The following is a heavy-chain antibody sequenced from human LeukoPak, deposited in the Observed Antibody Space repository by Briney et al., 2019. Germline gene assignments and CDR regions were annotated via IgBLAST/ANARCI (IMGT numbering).Heavy chain of an antibody. J-gene: IGHJ4*02. CDR1: GFTFSSYS. CDR3: ARDHATYYYDSSGYYDY. CDR2: IGVSGSTT. V-gene: IGHV3-48*04. D-gene: IGHD3-22*01. Sequence: PGGSLRLSCAASGFTFSSYSMNWVRQAPGKGLEWVSYIGVSGSTTYYADSVKGRFTVSRDNAKNSLYLQMNSLRAEDTAVYYCARDHATYYYDSSGYYDYWGQGTLVTVSS.